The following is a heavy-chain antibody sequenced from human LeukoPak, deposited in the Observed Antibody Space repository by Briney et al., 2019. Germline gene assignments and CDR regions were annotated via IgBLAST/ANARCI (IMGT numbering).Heavy chain of an antibody. V-gene: IGHV4-34*01. CDR3: AREMEVRQYDAFDI. CDR2: INHRGST. D-gene: IGHD2-21*01. CDR1: GGSFSGYY. Sequence: KPSETLSLTCAVYGGSFSGYYWSWIRQPPGKGLEWIGEINHRGSTNYNPSLKSRVTISIDTSKKQFSLKLTSVTAADTAVYYCAREMEVRQYDAFDIWGQGEMVTVSS. J-gene: IGHJ3*02.